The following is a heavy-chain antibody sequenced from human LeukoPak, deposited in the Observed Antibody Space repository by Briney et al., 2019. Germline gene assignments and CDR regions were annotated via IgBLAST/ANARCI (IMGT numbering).Heavy chain of an antibody. J-gene: IGHJ6*03. D-gene: IGHD1-26*01. CDR1: GFTFRNYW. CDR2: IKQDGSEK. V-gene: IGHV3-7*01. Sequence: GGSLRLSCAASGFTFRNYWMHWVRQAPGKGLEWVANIKQDGSEKYYVDSVKGRFTISRDNAKNSLYLQIISLRAEDTAVYYCARDPYSGSYGNYYYYFMDVWGKGTTVTISS. CDR3: ARDPYSGSYGNYYYYFMDV.